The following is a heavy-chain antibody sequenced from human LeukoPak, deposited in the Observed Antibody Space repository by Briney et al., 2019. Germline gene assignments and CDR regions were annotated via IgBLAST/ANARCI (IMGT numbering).Heavy chain of an antibody. CDR2: IIPIFGTA. CDR1: GGTFSSYA. Sequence: SVKVSCKASGGTFSSYAISWVRQAPGQGLEWMGGIIPIFGTANYAQKFQGRATITADESTSTAYMELSSLRSEDTAVYYCAKPVGYCSSTSCSEYYFDYWGQGTLVTVSS. J-gene: IGHJ4*02. D-gene: IGHD2-2*01. V-gene: IGHV1-69*13. CDR3: AKPVGYCSSTSCSEYYFDY.